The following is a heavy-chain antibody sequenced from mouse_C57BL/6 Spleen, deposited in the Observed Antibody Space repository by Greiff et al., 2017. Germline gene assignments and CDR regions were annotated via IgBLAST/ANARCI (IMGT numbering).Heavy chain of an antibody. CDR1: GYTFTDYY. CDR3: AIHYDYDRGTAY. V-gene: IGHV1-26*01. J-gene: IGHJ3*01. D-gene: IGHD2-4*01. CDR2: INPNNGGT. Sequence: VQLQQSGPELVKPGASVKISCKASGYTFTDYYMNWVKQSHGKSLEWIGDINPNNGGTSYNQKFKGKATLTVDKSSSTAYMELRSLTSEDSAVYYCAIHYDYDRGTAYWGQGTLVTVSA.